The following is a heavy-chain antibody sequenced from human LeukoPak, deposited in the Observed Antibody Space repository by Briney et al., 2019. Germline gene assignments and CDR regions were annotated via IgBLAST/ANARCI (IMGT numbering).Heavy chain of an antibody. D-gene: IGHD2-8*01. CDR3: AAGGVYDLLDN. CDR1: GYSLSELS. V-gene: IGHV1-24*01. Sequence: ASVKVSCKVSGYSLSELSMHWVRQAPGKGLAWMGGFDPENGEAVYAQKFQGRVTMTEDTSTDTSYMELNSLKSEDTAVYYCAAGGVYDLLDNWGQGTLVTVSS. J-gene: IGHJ4*02. CDR2: FDPENGEA.